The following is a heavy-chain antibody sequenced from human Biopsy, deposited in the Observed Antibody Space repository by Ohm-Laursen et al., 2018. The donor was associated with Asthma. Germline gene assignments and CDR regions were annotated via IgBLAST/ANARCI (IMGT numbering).Heavy chain of an antibody. D-gene: IGHD3-22*01. CDR2: IYYSGST. V-gene: IGHV4-31*03. CDR1: YGSITSGGYY. J-gene: IGHJ4*02. Sequence: TLSRTCTGSYGSITSGGYYRTWIRQHPGKGLEWIGFIYYSGSTYYNPSLKSRVSISIDTSKNQFSLKLSSVTAADTAVYYCARAQDYYDSRGYYRSFDYWGQGTLVTVSS. CDR3: ARAQDYYDSRGYYRSFDY.